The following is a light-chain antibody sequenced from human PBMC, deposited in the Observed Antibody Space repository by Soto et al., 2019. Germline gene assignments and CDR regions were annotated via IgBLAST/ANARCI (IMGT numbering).Light chain of an antibody. V-gene: IGKV3-15*01. CDR1: QSINSE. CDR2: GAS. J-gene: IGKJ2*01. Sequence: EIVMPQSPATLSLSPGERAALSCRASQSINSELAWYQQKPGQPPRLLIYGASTRATGVPARFTGSESGSEFTLTISGLQSEDFAVYYCQQGHNWPLTCGQGTRLEI. CDR3: QQGHNWPLT.